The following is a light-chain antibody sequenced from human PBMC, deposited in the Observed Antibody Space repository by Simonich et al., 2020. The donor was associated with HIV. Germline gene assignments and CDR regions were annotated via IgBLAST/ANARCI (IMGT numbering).Light chain of an antibody. CDR2: DVS. J-gene: IGLJ3*02. CDR1: SSDVGGYNY. Sequence: QSALTQPASVSGSPGQSITISCTGTSSDVGGYNYVSWYQQHPGKAPKLMIYDVSNRPSWVSNRFSGSKSGNTASLTISGLQAEDEADYYCSSYTSNSTWVFGGGTKLTVL. CDR3: SSYTSNSTWV. V-gene: IGLV2-14*03.